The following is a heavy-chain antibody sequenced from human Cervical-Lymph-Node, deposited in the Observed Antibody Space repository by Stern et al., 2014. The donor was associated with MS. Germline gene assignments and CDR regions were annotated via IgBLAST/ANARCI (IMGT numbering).Heavy chain of an antibody. D-gene: IGHD2-2*01. CDR3: ARESSTLYYFDF. J-gene: IGHJ4*02. Sequence: QVQLGQSGVEVKKPGASVKVSCKASGYSFANFGFTWVRQAPGQGLEWMGWISTYNGNTRYAEKVQGRVTLTTDASTSTAYMELRSLRSDDTAVYYCARESSTLYYFDFLGQGTLVTVSS. V-gene: IGHV1-18*01. CDR1: GYSFANFG. CDR2: ISTYNGNT.